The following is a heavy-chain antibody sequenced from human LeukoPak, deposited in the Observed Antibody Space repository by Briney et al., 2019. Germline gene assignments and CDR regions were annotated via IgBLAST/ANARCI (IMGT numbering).Heavy chain of an antibody. V-gene: IGHV1-2*02. CDR1: GHTFTRYF. CDR2: INPNIGGT. J-gene: IGHJ6*02. CDR3: ARAARVDYYDSSPYGMDV. Sequence: ASVKVSCKAPGHTFTRYFMHWVRQAPGQGREWMGWINPNIGGTNYAQNFQGRVTMTRDTSISTVYMELRRLRSDDAAVYYCARAARVDYYDSSPYGMDVWGQGTTVTVSS. D-gene: IGHD3-22*01.